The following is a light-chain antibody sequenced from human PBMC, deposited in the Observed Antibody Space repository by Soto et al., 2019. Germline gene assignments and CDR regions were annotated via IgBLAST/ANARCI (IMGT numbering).Light chain of an antibody. Sequence: QSVLTQPASVSGSPGQSITISCTGTGSDVGGYNYVSWFQQYPGKAPKVMIYDVSDRPSGVSNRFSGSKSGNTASLTISGHQAEAEADYSWSSYTSSSTVVFGGGTKLTVL. CDR3: SSYTSSSTVV. CDR2: DVS. J-gene: IGLJ2*01. V-gene: IGLV2-14*01. CDR1: GSDVGGYNY.